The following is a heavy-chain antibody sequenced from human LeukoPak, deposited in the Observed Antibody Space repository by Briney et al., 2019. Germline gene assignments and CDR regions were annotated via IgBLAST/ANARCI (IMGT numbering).Heavy chain of an antibody. V-gene: IGHV1-18*01. CDR1: GYTFTSYG. CDR2: ISAYNGNT. CDR3: ARDLYDFWSGSPNSVDY. D-gene: IGHD3-3*01. J-gene: IGHJ4*02. Sequence: ASVKVSCKASGYTFTSYGISWVRQAPGQGLEWMGWISAYNGNTNYAQKLQGRVTMTTDTSTSTAYMELRSLRSDDTAVYYCARDLYDFWSGSPNSVDYWGQGTLVTVSS.